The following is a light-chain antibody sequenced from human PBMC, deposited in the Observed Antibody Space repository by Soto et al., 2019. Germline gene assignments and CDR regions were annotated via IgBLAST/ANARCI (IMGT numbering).Light chain of an antibody. Sequence: AIRMTQSPSSLSASTGDRVTITCRASQGISSYLAWYQQKPGKAPKLLIYAASTLHSGVPSRFSGSGSGTDFTLTISCLQSEDFATYYCQQYYSYPQCTFGQGTKVEIK. CDR1: QGISSY. CDR2: AAS. J-gene: IGKJ1*01. CDR3: QQYYSYPQCT. V-gene: IGKV1-8*01.